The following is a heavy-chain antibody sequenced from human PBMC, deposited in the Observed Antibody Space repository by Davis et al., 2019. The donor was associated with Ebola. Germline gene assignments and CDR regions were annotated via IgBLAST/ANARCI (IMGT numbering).Heavy chain of an antibody. CDR2: INAGNGNT. Sequence: ASVKVSCKASGYTFTSYGISWVRQAPGQRLEWMGWINAGNGNTKYSQKFQGRVTMTTDTSTSTAYMELRSLRSDDTAVYYCARGLSIAAAHYYYYGMDVWGQGTTVTVSS. D-gene: IGHD6-13*01. CDR1: GYTFTSYG. CDR3: ARGLSIAAAHYYYYGMDV. V-gene: IGHV1-18*01. J-gene: IGHJ6*02.